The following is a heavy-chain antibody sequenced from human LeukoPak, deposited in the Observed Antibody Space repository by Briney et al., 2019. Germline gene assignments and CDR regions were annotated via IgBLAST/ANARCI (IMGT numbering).Heavy chain of an antibody. V-gene: IGHV1-2*02. CDR1: GYTFIVYY. CDR2: INPNSGAT. CDR3: ARVHYYDASGYVGNWFDP. Sequence: ASVKVSCKASGYTFIVYYMHWVRQAPGQGLEWMGWINPNSGATNYAQKFQGRVVMTRDTSISTAYMELSRLRADDTAVYYCARVHYYDASGYVGNWFDPWGQGTLVTVSP. J-gene: IGHJ5*02. D-gene: IGHD3-22*01.